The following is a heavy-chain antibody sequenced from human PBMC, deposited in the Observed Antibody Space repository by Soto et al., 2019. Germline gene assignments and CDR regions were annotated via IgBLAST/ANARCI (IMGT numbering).Heavy chain of an antibody. Sequence: GGSLRLSCAASGFTFSSYAMSWVRQAPGKGLEWVSAISGSGGSTYYADSVKGRFTISRDNSKNTLYLQMNSLRAEDTAVYYCAKDIIPDSYGYNYYSYYMDVWGKGTTVTVSS. D-gene: IGHD5-18*01. CDR2: ISGSGGST. V-gene: IGHV3-23*01. CDR1: GFTFSSYA. J-gene: IGHJ6*03. CDR3: AKDIIPDSYGYNYYSYYMDV.